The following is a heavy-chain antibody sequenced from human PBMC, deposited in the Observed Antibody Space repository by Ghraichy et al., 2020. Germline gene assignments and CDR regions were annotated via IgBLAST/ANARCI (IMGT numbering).Heavy chain of an antibody. J-gene: IGHJ6*02. Sequence: GGSLRLSCAASGFTLSNYAMNWVRQAPGKGLEWVSYITSTGTTMYYADSVKGRFTLSRDSAKNSLFLQMNSLRDEDTALYYCAPDLGYCSSGTCYPYYYSGMDGWGHGTTVSVS. CDR3: APDLGYCSSGTCYPYYYSGMDG. CDR1: GFTLSNYA. CDR2: ITSTGTTM. D-gene: IGHD2-15*01. V-gene: IGHV3-48*02.